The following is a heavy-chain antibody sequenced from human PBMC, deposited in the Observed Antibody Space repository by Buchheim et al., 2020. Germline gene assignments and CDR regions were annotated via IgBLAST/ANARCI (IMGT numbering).Heavy chain of an antibody. CDR1: AFAFSAYA. CDR2: ISSSSNTI. Sequence: HLLDSGGGLVQPGGSLRLSCAASAFAFSAYAMNWVRQAPGKGLEWVSYISSSSNTIYYADSVRGRFTISRDNAKNSLHLQMNSLRDEDTAVYYCATWAFYHGVDVWGQGT. V-gene: IGHV3-48*02. J-gene: IGHJ6*02. CDR3: ATWAFYHGVDV. D-gene: IGHD7-27*01.